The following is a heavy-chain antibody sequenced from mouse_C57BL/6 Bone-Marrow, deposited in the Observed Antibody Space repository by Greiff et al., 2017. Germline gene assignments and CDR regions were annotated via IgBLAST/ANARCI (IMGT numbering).Heavy chain of an antibody. CDR1: GYAFSSYW. CDR3: ARRAY. J-gene: IGHJ3*01. Sequence: VQGVESGAELVKPGASVKISCKASGYAFSSYWMNWVKQRPGKSLEWIGKIYPGDGDTNYNGKFKGKATLTADKSSSTAYMHLSSLASDDSAVYFCARRAYCGQGTLVTVPA. CDR2: IYPGDGDT. V-gene: IGHV1-80*01.